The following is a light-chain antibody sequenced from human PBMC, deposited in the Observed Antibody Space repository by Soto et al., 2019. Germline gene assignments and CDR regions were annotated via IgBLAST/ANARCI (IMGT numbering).Light chain of an antibody. Sequence: EIVLTQSPATLSLSPGERATLSCRASQSVSSYLAWYQQKAGQAPRLLIYDASNRATGIPARFSGSVSGTDFTLTISSLEPEDFAVYYCQQRSNWPATFGQGTRREIK. CDR1: QSVSSY. CDR2: DAS. J-gene: IGKJ5*01. V-gene: IGKV3-11*01. CDR3: QQRSNWPAT.